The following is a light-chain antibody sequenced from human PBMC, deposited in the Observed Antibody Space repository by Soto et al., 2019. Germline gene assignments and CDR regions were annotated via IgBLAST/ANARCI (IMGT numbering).Light chain of an antibody. V-gene: IGKV1-5*03. Sequence: DLPMTPSPSTLSGSVGDRVTITCRASQTISSWLAWYQQKPGKAPKLLIYKASTLKSGVPSRFSGSGSGTEFTLTISSLQPDDFATYYCQHYNSYSEAFGQGTKVDIK. CDR2: KAS. CDR3: QHYNSYSEA. J-gene: IGKJ1*01. CDR1: QTISSW.